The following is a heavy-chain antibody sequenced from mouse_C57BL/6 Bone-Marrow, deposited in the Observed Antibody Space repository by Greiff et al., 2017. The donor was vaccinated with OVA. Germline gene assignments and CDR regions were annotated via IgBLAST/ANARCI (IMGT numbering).Heavy chain of an antibody. Sequence: EVKLVESGGGLVKPGGSLKLSCAASGFTFSSYAMSWVRQTPEKRLEWVATISDGGSYTYYPDNVKGRFTISRDNAKNNLYLQMSHLKSEDTAMDYCARGYGNYDYWGQGTTLTVSS. CDR2: ISDGGSYT. J-gene: IGHJ2*01. V-gene: IGHV5-4*03. CDR3: ARGYGNYDY. CDR1: GFTFSSYA. D-gene: IGHD2-1*01.